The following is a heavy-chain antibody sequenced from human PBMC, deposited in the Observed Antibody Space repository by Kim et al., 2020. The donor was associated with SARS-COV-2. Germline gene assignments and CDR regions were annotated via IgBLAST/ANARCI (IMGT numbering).Heavy chain of an antibody. CDR1: GFTFSSYD. Sequence: GGSLRLSCAASGFTFSSYDMHWVRQATGKGLEWVSAIGTAGDTYYPGSVKGRFTISRENAKNSLYLQMNSLRAGDTAVYYCARGARFGELFPFDYWGQGTLVTVSS. CDR3: ARGARFGELFPFDY. D-gene: IGHD3-10*01. V-gene: IGHV3-13*01. CDR2: IGTAGDT. J-gene: IGHJ4*02.